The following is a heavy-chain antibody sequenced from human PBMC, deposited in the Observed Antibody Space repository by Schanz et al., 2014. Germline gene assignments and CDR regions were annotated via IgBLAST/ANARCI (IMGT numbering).Heavy chain of an antibody. J-gene: IGHJ4*02. D-gene: IGHD3-9*01. CDR1: GFTVSSDH. Sequence: EVQLVESGGGFVQPGGSLGLSCVVSGFTVSSDHMSWVRQAPGKGLEWVSTIYASGATYYADSVKGRFTISRDNSKNTLYLQMNSLRAEDTAVYYCAKQIHYDILTVTRNWGQGTLXTVSS. V-gene: IGHV3-66*01. CDR3: AKQIHYDILTVTRN. CDR2: IYASGAT.